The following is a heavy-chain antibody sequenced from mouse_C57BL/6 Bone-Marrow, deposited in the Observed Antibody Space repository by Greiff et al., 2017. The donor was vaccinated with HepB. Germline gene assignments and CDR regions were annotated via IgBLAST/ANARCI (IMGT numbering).Heavy chain of an antibody. CDR3: AREGRPFDY. Sequence: FPGNKLEYIGYTFYSGITYYNPSLESRTYIMRDTSKNQFSLKLSSVTTEDTATYYCAREGRPFDYWGQGTTLTVSS. CDR2: TFYSGIT. V-gene: IGHV3-3*01. J-gene: IGHJ2*01.